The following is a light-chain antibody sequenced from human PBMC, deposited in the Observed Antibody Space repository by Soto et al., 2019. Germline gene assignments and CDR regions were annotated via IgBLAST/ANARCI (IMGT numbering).Light chain of an antibody. Sequence: QSVLTQPASVSGSPGQSIGLSCIGVRTDGDGHDYVSWYQQHPGQAPQLIIYDVYNRPSGVSDRFSGSKSGNTASLVISGLQAEDEADYFCTSYTASSPFYVFGAGTKVTVL. V-gene: IGLV2-14*03. CDR1: RTDGDGHDY. CDR2: DVY. J-gene: IGLJ1*01. CDR3: TSYTASSPFYV.